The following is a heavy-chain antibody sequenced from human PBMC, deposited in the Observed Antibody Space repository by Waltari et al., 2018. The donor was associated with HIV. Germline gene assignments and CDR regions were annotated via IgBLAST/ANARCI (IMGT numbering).Heavy chain of an antibody. J-gene: IGHJ5*02. CDR3: ARAKVADYFWFDP. CDR2: IYHTGST. D-gene: IGHD4-17*01. CDR1: GASITSSGW. V-gene: IGHV4-4*02. Sequence: QVQLEESGPGLVKPSGTLSLTCTVSGASITSSGWWTWVRQPPGKGLEWVGDIYHTGSTNDNPSLETRVTIVIDASKNQFFLKMNSVTAADTAMYYCARAKVADYFWFDPWGQGTLVTVSS.